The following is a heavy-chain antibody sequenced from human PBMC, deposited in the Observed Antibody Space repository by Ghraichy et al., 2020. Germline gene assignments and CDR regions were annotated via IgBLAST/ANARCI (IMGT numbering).Heavy chain of an antibody. CDR3: ARLCDSRDARTKYYFDY. J-gene: IGHJ4*02. Sequence: SETLSLTCTVSGGSISSGGYYWSWIRQHPGKGLEWIGYIYYSGSTYYNPSLKSRVTISVDTSKNQFSLKLSSVTAADTAVYYCARLCDSRDARTKYYFDYWGQGTLVTVSS. D-gene: IGHD3-22*01. CDR2: IYYSGST. CDR1: GGSISSGGYY. V-gene: IGHV4-31*03.